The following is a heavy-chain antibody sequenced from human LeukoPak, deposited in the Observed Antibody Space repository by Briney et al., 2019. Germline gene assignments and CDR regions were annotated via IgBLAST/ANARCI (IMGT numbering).Heavy chain of an antibody. D-gene: IGHD3-22*01. V-gene: IGHV1-18*01. Sequence: GSVKVSFKASGYPFPSYGISWVRPAPGQGLGWMGWISAYNGNTNYAQKLQGRVTMTTDTSTSTAYMELRSLRSDDTAVYYCARVPSSGYYGFDYGGQGTLVTVSA. CDR1: GYPFPSYG. J-gene: IGHJ4*02. CDR2: ISAYNGNT. CDR3: ARVPSSGYYGFDY.